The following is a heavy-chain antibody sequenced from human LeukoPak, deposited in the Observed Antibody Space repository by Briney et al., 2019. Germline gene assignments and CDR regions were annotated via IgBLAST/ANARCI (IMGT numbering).Heavy chain of an antibody. D-gene: IGHD2-21*02. V-gene: IGHV3-72*01. CDR2: SRQQAAGYTT. J-gene: IGHJ3*01. Sequence: GGSLRLSCAASGFTFSDHYMDWVRQLPGEGLEWVGRSRQQAAGYTTEYAATVQVTFSISRDNPNNSQYLKINSLQPEDTAVYYCAGVGSGAMTARYYDGSDVWGQGTVVTVSS. CDR3: AGVGSGAMTARYYDGSDV. CDR1: GFTFSDHY.